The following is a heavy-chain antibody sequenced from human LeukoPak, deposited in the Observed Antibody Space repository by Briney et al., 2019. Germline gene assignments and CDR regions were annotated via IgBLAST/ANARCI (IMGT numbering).Heavy chain of an antibody. V-gene: IGHV4-39*01. Sequence: SETLSLTCTVSGGSISSSGYYWGWIRQAPGKGLEWIASIYYGGSTYYNPSLKSRVTISVDTSKNQLSLKLSSLTAADTAVYYCARHEYSGSYYGLSWFDPWGQGTLVTVSS. CDR2: IYYGGST. CDR1: GGSISSSGYY. CDR3: ARHEYSGSYYGLSWFDP. J-gene: IGHJ5*02. D-gene: IGHD1-26*01.